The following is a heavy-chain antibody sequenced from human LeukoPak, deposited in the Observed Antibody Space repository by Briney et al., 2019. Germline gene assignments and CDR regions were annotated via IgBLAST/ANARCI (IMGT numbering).Heavy chain of an antibody. Sequence: PGGSLRLSCAASGFTFSSYAMHWVRQAPGKGLVWVSRINSDGSSTSYADSVKGRFTISRDNAKNTLYLQMNSLRAEDTAVYYCARDGATTPTGENNWFDPWGQGTLVTVSS. J-gene: IGHJ5*02. CDR1: GFTFSSYA. D-gene: IGHD1-26*01. V-gene: IGHV3-74*01. CDR2: INSDGSST. CDR3: ARDGATTPTGENNWFDP.